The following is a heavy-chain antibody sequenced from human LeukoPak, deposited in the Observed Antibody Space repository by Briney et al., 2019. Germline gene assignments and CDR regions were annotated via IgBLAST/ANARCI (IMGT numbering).Heavy chain of an antibody. Sequence: ASVKVSCKASGYTFTGYYMHWVRQAPGQGLEWMGWVNPNSGGTNYAQKFQGRVTMTRDTSISTAYMELSRLRSDDTAVYYCARDHGYGGNWYYYYMDVWGKGTTVTVSS. V-gene: IGHV1-2*02. D-gene: IGHD4-23*01. CDR1: GYTFTGYY. CDR2: VNPNSGGT. J-gene: IGHJ6*03. CDR3: ARDHGYGGNWYYYYMDV.